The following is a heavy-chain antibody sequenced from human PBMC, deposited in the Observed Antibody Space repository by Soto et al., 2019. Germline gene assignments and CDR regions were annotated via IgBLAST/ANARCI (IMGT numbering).Heavy chain of an antibody. J-gene: IGHJ3*02. Sequence: QVQPVQSGAEVKKPGSSVNVACKASGGTFSSYALSWVRQAPGQGLEWMGGIIPIFGTANYAQKFQGRVTITADESTSTAYMELSSLRSEGTAVYYCSSLMTTVVIGAFDIWGQGTMVTVSS. CDR1: GGTFSSYA. D-gene: IGHD4-17*01. CDR2: IIPIFGTA. V-gene: IGHV1-69*01. CDR3: SSLMTTVVIGAFDI.